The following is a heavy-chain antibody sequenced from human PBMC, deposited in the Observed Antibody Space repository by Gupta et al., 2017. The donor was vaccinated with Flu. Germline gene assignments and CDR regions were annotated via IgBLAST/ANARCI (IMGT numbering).Heavy chain of an antibody. D-gene: IGHD6-19*01. CDR2: IYYSGTT. CDR1: GGSIKSNSYY. J-gene: IGHJ6*02. Sequence: QLQLQESGPGLVTPSESLSLTCSVPGGSIKSNSYYWGWIRQPPGKGLEWIGKIYYSGTTDYKPSLKSRVTISVDTSKNQFSLRLTSVTAADTAVYYCARQTSIAVSTDYYYILDVWGQGTTVTVSS. V-gene: IGHV4-39*01. CDR3: ARQTSIAVSTDYYYILDV.